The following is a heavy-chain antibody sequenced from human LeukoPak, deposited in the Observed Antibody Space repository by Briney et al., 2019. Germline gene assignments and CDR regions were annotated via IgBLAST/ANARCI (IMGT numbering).Heavy chain of an antibody. CDR2: IYTSGST. V-gene: IGHV4-4*07. Sequence: SETVSHTCTVSGGSISSYYWSWIRQAAGKGLEWIGRIYTSGSTNYNPSLKSRVTMSVDTSKNQFSLKLSSVTAADTAVYYCAISSIAVAGTQHWGQGTLVTVSS. J-gene: IGHJ1*01. CDR1: GGSISSYY. CDR3: AISSIAVAGTQH. D-gene: IGHD6-19*01.